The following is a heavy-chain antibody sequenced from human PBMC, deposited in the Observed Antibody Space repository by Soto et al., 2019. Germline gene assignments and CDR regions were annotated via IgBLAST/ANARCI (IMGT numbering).Heavy chain of an antibody. Sequence: WTWIRQPPGKGXXXXXXXXXXXXTXYNPSLKSRITLSVDTSKNQFFLKVRSVTAADTAVYYCARSFSGYSRFDPWGQGTLVTVSS. J-gene: IGHJ5*02. V-gene: IGHV4-59*01. D-gene: IGHD5-12*01. CDR3: ARSFSGYSRFDP. CDR2: XXXXXXT.